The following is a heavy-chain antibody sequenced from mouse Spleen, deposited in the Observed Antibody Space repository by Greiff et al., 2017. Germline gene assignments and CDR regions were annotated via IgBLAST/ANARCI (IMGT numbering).Heavy chain of an antibody. D-gene: IGHD2-4*01. J-gene: IGHJ3*01. CDR2: IDPYNGGT. Sequence: VQLKQSGAELVRPGTSVKISCKASGYSFTGYNMYWVKQSPRKSLEWIGYIDPYNGGTSYNQKSKGKATLTVDKSSSTAYMHLNSLTSEDSAIYYCARGSYDYDGGFAYWGQGTLVTVSA. V-gene: IGHV1S135*01. CDR3: ARGSYDYDGGFAY. CDR1: GYSFTGYN.